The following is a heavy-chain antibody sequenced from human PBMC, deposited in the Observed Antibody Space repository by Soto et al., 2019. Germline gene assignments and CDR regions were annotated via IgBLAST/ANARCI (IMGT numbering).Heavy chain of an antibody. CDR3: ARTGDGPHDFLDY. V-gene: IGHV3-7*01. Sequence: GGSLRLSCAASGFTFSSYWMNWVRQAPGKGLEWVANINQDGNEDNLLDSVKGRFTISRDNAKNSLFSQMNSLRVDDTAVYYCARTGDGPHDFLDYWGQGALVTVSS. D-gene: IGHD1-1*01. J-gene: IGHJ4*02. CDR1: GFTFSSYW. CDR2: INQDGNED.